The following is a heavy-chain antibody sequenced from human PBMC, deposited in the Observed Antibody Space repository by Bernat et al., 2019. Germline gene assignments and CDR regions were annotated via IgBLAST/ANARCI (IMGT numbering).Heavy chain of an antibody. D-gene: IGHD3-3*01. J-gene: IGHJ4*02. Sequence: EVQLVESGGGFVQPGGSLRLSCAASGFIFSTSEMNWVRQAPGKGLKWVSYISSGGSTIYYADSVKGRFTVSRDNANDSLYLQMNGLRAEDTAVYYCAKEFWNGFYVGNFWGQGTLVGVSS. CDR1: GFIFSTSE. CDR2: ISSGGSTI. CDR3: AKEFWNGFYVGNF. V-gene: IGHV3-48*03.